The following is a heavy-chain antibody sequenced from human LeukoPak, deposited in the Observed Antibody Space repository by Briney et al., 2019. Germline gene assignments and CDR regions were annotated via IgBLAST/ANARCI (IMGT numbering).Heavy chain of an antibody. CDR2: IKQDGSEK. CDR1: GFTFSSYW. CDR3: ARAESSGLWFGELPIDY. V-gene: IGHV3-7*03. J-gene: IGHJ4*02. Sequence: PGGSLRLSCAASGFTFSSYWMSWVRQAPGKGLEWVANIKQDGSEKYYVDSVKGRFTISRDNAKNSLYLQMNSLRAEDMAVYYCARAESSGLWFGELPIDYWGQGTLVTVSS. D-gene: IGHD3-10*01.